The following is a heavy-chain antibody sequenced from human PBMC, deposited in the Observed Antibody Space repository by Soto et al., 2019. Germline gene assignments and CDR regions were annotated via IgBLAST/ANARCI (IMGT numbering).Heavy chain of an antibody. V-gene: IGHV4-34*01. Sequence: SETLSLTCAVYGGSFSGYYWSWIRQPPGKGLEWIGEINHSGSTNYNPSLKSRVTISVDTSKNQFSLKLSSVTAADTAVYYCARATIAAAGGWFDPWGQGTLVTAPQ. J-gene: IGHJ5*02. CDR2: INHSGST. CDR1: GGSFSGYY. D-gene: IGHD6-13*01. CDR3: ARATIAAAGGWFDP.